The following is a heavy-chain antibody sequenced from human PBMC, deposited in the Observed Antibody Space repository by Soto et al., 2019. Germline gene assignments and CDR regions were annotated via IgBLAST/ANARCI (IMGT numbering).Heavy chain of an antibody. Sequence: QVQLQQWGAGLLKPSETLSLTCAVYGGSFSGYYWSWIRQPPGKGLEWIGEINHSGSTNDNPSLKSRVTISVDTSKNQFSLKLSSVTAADTAVYYCARGGRVTTNSYYYYYMDVWGKGTTVTVSS. V-gene: IGHV4-34*01. J-gene: IGHJ6*03. CDR3: ARGGRVTTNSYYYYYMDV. CDR1: GGSFSGYY. CDR2: INHSGST. D-gene: IGHD4-17*01.